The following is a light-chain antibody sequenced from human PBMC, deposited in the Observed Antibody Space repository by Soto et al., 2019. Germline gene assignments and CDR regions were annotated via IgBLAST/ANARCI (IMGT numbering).Light chain of an antibody. CDR3: QQYHDWTPT. CDR2: GAS. V-gene: IGKV3-15*01. J-gene: IGKJ1*01. CDR1: QNINSA. Sequence: EIVMTQSPATLSVSPGERVTLSCSASQNINSALAWYQQKPGQVPRLLIYGASTRATGIPARFSGSGSGTEFNLTISSLQPEDFEVYYCQQYHDWTPTFGQGTKLDIK.